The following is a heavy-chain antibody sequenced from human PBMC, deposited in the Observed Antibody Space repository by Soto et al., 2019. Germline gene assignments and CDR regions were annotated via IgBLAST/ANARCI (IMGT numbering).Heavy chain of an antibody. D-gene: IGHD6-13*01. V-gene: IGHV1-8*01. Sequence: QVQLVQSGAEVKKPGASVKVACKASGYTFTTYDINWVRQATGQGLEWMGWVNPNSGNTGYTQNFKGRVTLTSNTSITTAYMELSSLTSEDTAVYYCARAPAGSDYYDLDVWGPGTTVTVAS. CDR1: GYTFTTYD. J-gene: IGHJ6*02. CDR3: ARAPAGSDYYDLDV. CDR2: VNPNSGNT.